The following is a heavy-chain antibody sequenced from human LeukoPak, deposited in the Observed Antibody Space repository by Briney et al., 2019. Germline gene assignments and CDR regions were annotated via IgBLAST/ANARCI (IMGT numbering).Heavy chain of an antibody. CDR1: GLRFSDYY. V-gene: IGHV3-11*01. Sequence: GGSLRLSCAASGLRFSDYYVSWIRQAPGKGLQWVSYISSGGDIMHYADSVKGRFTISRDNAKNSLYLQMNSLRAEDTALYYCAKDVRYYGSGSYYNGLDPWGQGTLVTVSS. CDR2: ISSGGDIM. D-gene: IGHD3-10*01. CDR3: AKDVRYYGSGSYYNGLDP. J-gene: IGHJ5*02.